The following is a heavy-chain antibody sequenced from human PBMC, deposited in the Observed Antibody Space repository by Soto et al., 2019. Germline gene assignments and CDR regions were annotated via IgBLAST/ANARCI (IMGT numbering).Heavy chain of an antibody. CDR1: GYTFTSYY. Sequence: QVQLVQSGAEVKKPGASVKVSCKASGYTFTSYYMHWVRQAPGQGLEWMGRINPSGGSTSYAQKFQGRVIMTRDTSTSTVYMELSSLRSEDTALYCCARGKRSFSGSYGDGYWGEGTLVTVSS. V-gene: IGHV1-46*01. CDR3: ARGKRSFSGSYGDGY. D-gene: IGHD3-10*01. J-gene: IGHJ4*02. CDR2: INPSGGST.